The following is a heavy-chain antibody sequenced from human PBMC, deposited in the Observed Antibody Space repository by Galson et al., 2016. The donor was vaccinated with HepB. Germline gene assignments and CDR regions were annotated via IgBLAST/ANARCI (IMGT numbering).Heavy chain of an antibody. Sequence: SVKVSCKASGGSFSTYAISWVRQAPGQGLEWMGVIIPIFGTADYAQKFQGRVTMIADESTSTAYMELSSLISEDTAVYYCARGDGYSNGWTGDYWGQGTLVTVAS. D-gene: IGHD6-19*01. J-gene: IGHJ4*02. V-gene: IGHV1-69*13. CDR2: IIPIFGTA. CDR1: GGSFSTYA. CDR3: ARGDGYSNGWTGDY.